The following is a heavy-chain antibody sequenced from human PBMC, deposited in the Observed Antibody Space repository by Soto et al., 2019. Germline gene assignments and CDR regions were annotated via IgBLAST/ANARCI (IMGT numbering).Heavy chain of an antibody. V-gene: IGHV1-46*01. J-gene: IGHJ3*02. CDR3: ARVGYYYDSSGYPDAFDI. D-gene: IGHD3-22*01. CDR1: GYTITSYY. CDR2: INPSGGST. Sequence: ASVKVNCKASGYTITSYYMHWVRQAPGQGLEWMGIINPSGGSTSYAQKFQGRVTMTRDTSTSTVYMELSSLRSEDTAVYYCARVGYYYDSSGYPDAFDIWGQGTMVTVSS.